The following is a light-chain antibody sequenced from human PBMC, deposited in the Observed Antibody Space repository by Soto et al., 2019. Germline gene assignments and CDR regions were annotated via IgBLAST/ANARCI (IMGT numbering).Light chain of an antibody. V-gene: IGKV3D-15*01. Sequence: IVLTQSPATLSVSPWERVALTCRASENVGTNLAWYQQRPGQPPRLLVYGSSTRATGISATFSGSGSRTEFTLTISSLQSEDSAVYYCHQYNNWGLSFGGGTRVEIK. CDR3: HQYNNWGLS. J-gene: IGKJ4*01. CDR2: GSS. CDR1: ENVGTN.